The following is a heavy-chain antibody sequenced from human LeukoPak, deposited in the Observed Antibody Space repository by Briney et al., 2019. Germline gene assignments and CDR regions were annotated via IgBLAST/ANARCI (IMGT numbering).Heavy chain of an antibody. J-gene: IGHJ5*02. Sequence: PSETLSLTCTVSGCSISNYYWSWFRQPPGKGLEWIGYAHYSGSTNYTPSLKSRVTMSVDTSKSQFSLKLSSVTAADTAVYYCARERTMVRGMSWFDPWGQGTLVTVSS. D-gene: IGHD3-10*01. CDR2: AHYSGST. V-gene: IGHV4-59*12. CDR1: GCSISNYY. CDR3: ARERTMVRGMSWFDP.